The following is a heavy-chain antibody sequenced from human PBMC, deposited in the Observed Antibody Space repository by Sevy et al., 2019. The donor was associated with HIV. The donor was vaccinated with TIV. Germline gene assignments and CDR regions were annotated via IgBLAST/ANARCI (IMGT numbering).Heavy chain of an antibody. CDR3: ARSNVVVPAAILSSRYYYYYGMDV. J-gene: IGHJ6*02. Sequence: SETLSLTCAVYGGSFSGYYWSWIRQPPGKGLEWIGEINHSGSTNYNPSLKSRVTISVDTSKNQFSLKLSPVTAADTAVYYCARSNVVVPAAILSSRYYYYYGMDVWGQGTTVTVSS. D-gene: IGHD2-2*02. CDR2: INHSGST. CDR1: GGSFSGYY. V-gene: IGHV4-34*01.